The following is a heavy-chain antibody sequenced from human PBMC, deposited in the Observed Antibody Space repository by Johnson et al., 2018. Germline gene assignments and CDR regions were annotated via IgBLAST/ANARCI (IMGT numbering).Heavy chain of an antibody. CDR1: GFSLTNYW. J-gene: IGHJ3*02. V-gene: IGHV3-74*01. CDR2: IDYDGSRT. D-gene: IGHD2/OR15-2a*01. CDR3: VREGFYGSLDI. Sequence: VQLQESGGGLVQPGGSLRISRTASGFSLTNYWMHWVRQAPGKGLVWVSRIDYDGSRTNYADSVKGRFSISSDNATNPLHLQRIRLRVDETALYYFVREGFYGSLDIWVPGTMVSVSS.